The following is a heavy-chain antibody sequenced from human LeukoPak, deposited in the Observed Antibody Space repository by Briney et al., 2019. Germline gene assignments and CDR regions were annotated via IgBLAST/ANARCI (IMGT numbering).Heavy chain of an antibody. CDR2: IYSGGST. D-gene: IGHD1-26*01. V-gene: IGHV3-66*02. Sequence: GGSLRLSCAASGFTVSSNYMSWVRQAPGKELEWVSVIYSGGSTYYADSVKGRFTISRDNSKNTLYLQMNSLRAEDTAVYYCARSLIKWELLHWGQGTLVTVSS. CDR1: GFTVSSNY. CDR3: ARSLIKWELLH. J-gene: IGHJ4*02.